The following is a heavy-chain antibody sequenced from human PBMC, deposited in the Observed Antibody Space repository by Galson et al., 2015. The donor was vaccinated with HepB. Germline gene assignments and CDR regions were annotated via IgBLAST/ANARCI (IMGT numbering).Heavy chain of an antibody. D-gene: IGHD1-14*01. Sequence: SLRLSCAASGFTFSSYAMHWVRQAPGKGLEWVAVISYDGSNKYYADSVKGRFTISRDNSKNTLYLQMNSLRAEDTAVYYCARSLPGGGLTPFDPWGQGTLVTVSS. CDR1: GFTFSSYA. CDR2: ISYDGSNK. J-gene: IGHJ5*02. V-gene: IGHV3-30-3*01. CDR3: ARSLPGGGLTPFDP.